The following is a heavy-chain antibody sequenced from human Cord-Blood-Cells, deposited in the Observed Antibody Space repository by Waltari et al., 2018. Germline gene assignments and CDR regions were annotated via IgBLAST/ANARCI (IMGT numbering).Heavy chain of an antibody. D-gene: IGHD6-13*01. CDR3: ARGRYSSSPDDAFDI. CDR1: GFTFSSYA. Sequence: QVQLVESGGGVVQPGRSLRLSCAASGFTFSSYAMHWVCQAPGKGVEWVAVISYDGSNKYYADPVKGRFTIARDNSKNTLYLQMNSRRAEDTAVYYCARGRYSSSPDDAFDIWGQGTMVTVSS. J-gene: IGHJ3*02. V-gene: IGHV3-30-3*01. CDR2: ISYDGSNK.